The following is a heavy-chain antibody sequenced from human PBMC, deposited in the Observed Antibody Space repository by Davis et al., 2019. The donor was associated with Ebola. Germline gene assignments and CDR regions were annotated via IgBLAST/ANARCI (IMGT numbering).Heavy chain of an antibody. CDR1: EFTFSNYD. CDR3: GGAWD. J-gene: IGHJ4*02. D-gene: IGHD1-26*01. CDR2: ISSNGATT. V-gene: IGHV3-23*01. Sequence: GESLKISCAASEFTFSNYDMSWVRQAPGKGLDWVSRISSNGATTHYADSVRGRFTISRDNSRNTLYLQMNSLRAEDTAVYYCGGAWDWGQGTPVTVSS.